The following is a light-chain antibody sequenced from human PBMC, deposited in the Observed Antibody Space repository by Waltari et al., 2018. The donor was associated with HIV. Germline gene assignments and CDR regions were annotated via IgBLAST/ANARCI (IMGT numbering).Light chain of an antibody. Sequence: SHELTQPPSVSVSPGQTATISCSGDILARTYAYWFQQKPGQAPVLFIYKDNERPTAITERFSGSSSGATVTLTITGVRAEDEANYYCQGIDSSGRKVFGGGTRLTVL. J-gene: IGLJ2*01. CDR1: ILARTY. V-gene: IGLV3-25*03. CDR2: KDN. CDR3: QGIDSSGRKV.